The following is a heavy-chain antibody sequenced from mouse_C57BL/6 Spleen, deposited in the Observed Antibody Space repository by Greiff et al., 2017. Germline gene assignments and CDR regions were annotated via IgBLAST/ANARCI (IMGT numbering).Heavy chain of an antibody. Sequence: VQLQQSGAELVKPGASVKLSCKASGYTFTEYTIHWVKQRSGQGLEWIGWFYPGSGSIKYNEKFKDKATLTADKSSSTASMELSRLTSEDSAVYFCAGDATITTSTGAWFAYWGQGTLVTVSA. J-gene: IGHJ3*01. CDR3: AGDATITTSTGAWFAY. CDR2: FYPGSGSI. D-gene: IGHD1-1*01. V-gene: IGHV1-62-2*01. CDR1: GYTFTEYT.